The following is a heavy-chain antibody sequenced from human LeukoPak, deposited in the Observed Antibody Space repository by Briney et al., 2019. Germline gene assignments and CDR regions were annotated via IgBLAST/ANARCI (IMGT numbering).Heavy chain of an antibody. D-gene: IGHD4-17*01. V-gene: IGHV1-69*05. CDR2: IMPLFGTA. CDR3: ARDVHGDYGSGWFDP. Sequence: SVKVSCKTTGGTFNNSAISWVRQAPGQGLEWLGGIMPLFGTAGYAQKFQGRVTITKDESTRTVYLELTSLTSDDTAVYYCARDVHGDYGSGWFDPWGQGTLVSVSS. CDR1: GGTFNNSA. J-gene: IGHJ5*02.